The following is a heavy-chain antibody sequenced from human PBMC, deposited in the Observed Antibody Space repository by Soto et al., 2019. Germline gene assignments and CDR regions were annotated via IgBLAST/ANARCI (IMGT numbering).Heavy chain of an antibody. CDR2: INPNSGGT. V-gene: IGHV1-2*04. Sequence: GASVKVSCKASGYTFTGYYMHWVRQAPGQGLEWMGWINPNSGGTNYAQKFQGWVTMTRDTSISTAYMELSRLRSDDTAVYYCARRLAAAGISLGAFDIWGQGTMVTVSS. D-gene: IGHD6-13*01. J-gene: IGHJ3*02. CDR1: GYTFTGYY. CDR3: ARRLAAAGISLGAFDI.